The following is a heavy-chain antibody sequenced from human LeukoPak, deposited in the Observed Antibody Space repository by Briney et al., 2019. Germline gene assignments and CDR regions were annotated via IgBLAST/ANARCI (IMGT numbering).Heavy chain of an antibody. Sequence: SETLSLTCAVSGYSISSGYYWGWIRQPPGKGLEWNGIIYHSGSTYYNPSLKSRVTMSVDTSKNQFSLKLSSVTAADTAVYYCARQARYCAGTTCYILDYWGQGTLVTVSS. V-gene: IGHV4-38-2*01. CDR2: IYHSGST. CDR3: ARQARYCAGTTCYILDY. CDR1: GYSISSGYY. D-gene: IGHD2-2*01. J-gene: IGHJ4*02.